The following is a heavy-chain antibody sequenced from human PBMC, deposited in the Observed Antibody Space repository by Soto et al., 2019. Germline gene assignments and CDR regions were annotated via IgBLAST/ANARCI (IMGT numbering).Heavy chain of an antibody. D-gene: IGHD6-19*01. Sequence: LSLTCAASGFTFSSYGMHWVRQAPGKGLEWVAVISYDGSNKYYADSVKGRFTISRDNSKNTLYLQMNSLRAEDTSVYYCAKDDSIAVAGCFDYWGQGTLVTVSS. CDR1: GFTFSSYG. V-gene: IGHV3-30*18. J-gene: IGHJ4*02. CDR3: AKDDSIAVAGCFDY. CDR2: ISYDGSNK.